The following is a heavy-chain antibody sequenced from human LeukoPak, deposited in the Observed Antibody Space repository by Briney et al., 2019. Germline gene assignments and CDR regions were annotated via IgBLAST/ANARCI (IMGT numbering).Heavy chain of an antibody. D-gene: IGHD3-3*01. CDR1: GYSISSGYY. J-gene: IGHJ6*03. CDR2: INHSGST. V-gene: IGHV4-38-2*02. Sequence: PSETLSLTCTVSGYSISSGYYWGWIRQPPGKGLEWIGEINHSGSTNYNPSLKSRVTISVDTSKNQFSLKLSSVTAADTAVYYCARGSSITIFVVVYYYYMDVWGKGTTVTVSS. CDR3: ARGSSITIFVVVYYYYMDV.